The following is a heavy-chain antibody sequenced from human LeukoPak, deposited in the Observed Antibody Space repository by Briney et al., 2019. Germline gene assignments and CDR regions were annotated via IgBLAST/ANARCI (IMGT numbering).Heavy chain of an antibody. Sequence: GGSLRLSCAASGFTFSSYAMHWVRQAPGKGLEWVAVISYDGSNKYYADSVKGRFTISRDNSKSTLYLQMNSLRAEDTAVYYCARDRSYDFWSGYSTPDYWGQGTLVTVSS. V-gene: IGHV3-30-3*01. D-gene: IGHD3-3*01. J-gene: IGHJ4*02. CDR3: ARDRSYDFWSGYSTPDY. CDR2: ISYDGSNK. CDR1: GFTFSSYA.